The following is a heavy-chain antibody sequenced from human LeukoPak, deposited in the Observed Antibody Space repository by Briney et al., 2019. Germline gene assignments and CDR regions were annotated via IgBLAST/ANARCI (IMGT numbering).Heavy chain of an antibody. D-gene: IGHD3-3*01. J-gene: IGHJ3*02. Sequence: GASVKVSCKASGYPFASYGISWVRQATGQGLEWMGWMNPNSGNTGYAQKFQGRVTITRNTSISTAYMELSSLRSEDTAVYYCASGTDFWSGLFAFDIWGQGTMVTVSS. CDR3: ASGTDFWSGLFAFDI. CDR1: GYPFASYG. V-gene: IGHV1-8*01. CDR2: MNPNSGNT.